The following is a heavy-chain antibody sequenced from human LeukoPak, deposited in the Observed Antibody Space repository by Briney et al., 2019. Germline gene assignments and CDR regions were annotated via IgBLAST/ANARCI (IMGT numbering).Heavy chain of an antibody. CDR1: GGSISSSSYY. Sequence: SETLSLTCTVSGGSISSSSYYWGWIRQPPGKGLEWIGSIYYSGSTFYNPSLKSRVTISVDTSKNQFSLKLSSVTAADTAVYYCASGPGEYSSSGWFDPWGQGTLVTVSS. V-gene: IGHV4-39*01. CDR2: IYYSGST. CDR3: ASGPGEYSSSGWFDP. J-gene: IGHJ5*02. D-gene: IGHD3-10*01.